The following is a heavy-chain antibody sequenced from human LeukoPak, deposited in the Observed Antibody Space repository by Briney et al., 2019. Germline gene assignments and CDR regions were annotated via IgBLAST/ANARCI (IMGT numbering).Heavy chain of an antibody. Sequence: GGSLRPSCAASGFTSSSYAITWVRQAPGKGLEWVSTISGHGALKYYVDSVRGRFTISRDNSKNTLYLQMNSLSAEDTAVYFCARCGGNWNYGGGRDVFDFWGQGTVVTVSS. CDR2: ISGHGALK. V-gene: IGHV3-23*01. CDR1: GFTSSSYA. J-gene: IGHJ3*01. D-gene: IGHD1-7*01. CDR3: ARCGGNWNYGGGRDVFDF.